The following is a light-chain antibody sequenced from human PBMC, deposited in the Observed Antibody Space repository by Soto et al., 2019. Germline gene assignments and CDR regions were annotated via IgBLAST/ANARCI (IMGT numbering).Light chain of an antibody. V-gene: IGKV1-9*01. Sequence: IQLTQAPSSLSASVGDRVTITCRASQDSTKSLAWYQQQPGKAPNLLIYDASTLHSGVPSRFSGSGSGTDFTLTVSGLQTEDFATFDCQQLSSYQSTFGGGTKVEIK. CDR3: QQLSSYQST. J-gene: IGKJ4*01. CDR1: QDSTKS. CDR2: DAS.